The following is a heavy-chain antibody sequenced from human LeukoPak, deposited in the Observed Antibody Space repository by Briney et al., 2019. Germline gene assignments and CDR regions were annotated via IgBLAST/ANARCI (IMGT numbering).Heavy chain of an antibody. CDR3: ARDSRITIFGVVTTEAGNWFDP. CDR2: ISYDGSNK. J-gene: IGHJ5*02. V-gene: IGHV3-30-3*01. Sequence: GGSLRLSCAASGFTFSSYAMHWVRQAPGKGLEWVAVISYDGSNKYYADSVKGRFTISRDNSKNTLYLQMNSLRAEDTAVYYCARDSRITIFGVVTTEAGNWFDPWGQGTLVTVSS. D-gene: IGHD3-3*01. CDR1: GFTFSSYA.